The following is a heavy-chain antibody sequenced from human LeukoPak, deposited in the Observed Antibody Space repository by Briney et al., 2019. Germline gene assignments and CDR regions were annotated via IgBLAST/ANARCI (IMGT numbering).Heavy chain of an antibody. CDR3: ARASTTVPNLLDH. D-gene: IGHD4-17*01. Sequence: PGGSLRLSCAASGFTFSTYWMHWVRQAPGKGLVWVARIKGDGSSTIYADSVKGRFTISRDNSKNTLYLQTSSLRVKDTAVYYCARASTTVPNLLDHWGRGTLVTVSS. CDR2: IKGDGSST. V-gene: IGHV3-74*01. J-gene: IGHJ4*02. CDR1: GFTFSTYW.